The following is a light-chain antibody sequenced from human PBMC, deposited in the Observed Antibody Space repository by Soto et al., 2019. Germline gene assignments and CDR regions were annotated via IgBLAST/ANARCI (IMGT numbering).Light chain of an antibody. V-gene: IGKV3-15*01. Sequence: EIVMTQSPATLSVSPGERATLSCRASQSVSSNLAWYQQKPGQAPRLLIYGASTRATGIPARFSGSGSGTEFTLTISSLQSEDFAVYYCQQYNNWPPYTFGQGTKGDQT. CDR1: QSVSSN. CDR3: QQYNNWPPYT. CDR2: GAS. J-gene: IGKJ2*01.